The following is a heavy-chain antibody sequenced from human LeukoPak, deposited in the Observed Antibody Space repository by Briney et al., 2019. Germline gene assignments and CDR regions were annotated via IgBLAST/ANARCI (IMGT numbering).Heavy chain of an antibody. CDR1: GFTFNTYS. CDR2: IRYDGNNK. Sequence: GGSLRLSCEASGFTFNTYSMNWARQAPGKGLDWVAFIRYDGNNKLYADSVKGRFTISRDNSKNTLYLHINSLRAEDTAVYYCVKDNPLDYWGQGTLVIVSS. V-gene: IGHV3-30*02. J-gene: IGHJ4*02. D-gene: IGHD1-14*01. CDR3: VKDNPLDY.